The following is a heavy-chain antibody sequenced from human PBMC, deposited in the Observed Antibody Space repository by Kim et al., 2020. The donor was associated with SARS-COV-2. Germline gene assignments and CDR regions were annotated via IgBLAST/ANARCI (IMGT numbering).Heavy chain of an antibody. J-gene: IGHJ4*02. CDR2: IYYSGST. CDR1: GGSISSSSYY. CDR3: ARVGATVTRDY. D-gene: IGHD4-17*01. V-gene: IGHV4-39*01. Sequence: SETLSLTCTVSGGSISSSSYYWGWIRQPPGKGLEWIGSIYYSGSTYYNPSLKSRVTISVDTSKNQFSLKLSSVTAADTAVYYCARVGATVTRDYWGQGTLVTVSS.